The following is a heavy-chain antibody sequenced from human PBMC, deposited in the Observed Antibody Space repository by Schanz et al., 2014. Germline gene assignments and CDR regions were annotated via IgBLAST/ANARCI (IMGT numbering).Heavy chain of an antibody. J-gene: IGHJ4*02. Sequence: EVQLVESGGGLVQPGGSLRLSCETSGFTFSNHAMSWVRQAPGKGLEWVSAISGRGGRTYYADSVKGRFTISRDNSKNTLYLQMNSLRAEDTAVYYCARDRVQYSSGWYSDSWGQGTLVTVSS. D-gene: IGHD6-19*01. CDR3: ARDRVQYSSGWYSDS. CDR2: ISGRGGRT. CDR1: GFTFSNHA. V-gene: IGHV3-23*04.